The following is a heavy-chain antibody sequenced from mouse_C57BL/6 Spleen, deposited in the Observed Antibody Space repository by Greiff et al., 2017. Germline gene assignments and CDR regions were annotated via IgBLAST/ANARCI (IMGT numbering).Heavy chain of an antibody. CDR1: GYTFTSYW. D-gene: IGHD1-1*01. V-gene: IGHV1-53*01. J-gene: IGHJ1*03. Sequence: VQLQQPGTELVKPGASVKLSCKASGYTFTSYWMHWVKQRPGQGLEWIGNINPSNGGTNYNEKFKSKATLTVDKSSSTAYMQLSSLTSEDSAVYYGARFLPDTTVVAYWYFDVWGTGTTVTVSS. CDR2: INPSNGGT. CDR3: ARFLPDTTVVAYWYFDV.